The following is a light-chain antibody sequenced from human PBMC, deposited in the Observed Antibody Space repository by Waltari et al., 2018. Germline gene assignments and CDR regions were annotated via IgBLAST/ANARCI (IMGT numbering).Light chain of an antibody. J-gene: IGLJ3*02. CDR1: TGAVTSGHF. Sequence: QAVVTQEPSLTVSPGGTVTLTCGSSTGAVTSGHFPYWFQQKPGQAPRTLIYDTSNKQSWTPARFSGSLLGGKAALTLSGVQPEDEAEYYCLLYYNGVRVFGGGTKLTVL. CDR2: DTS. CDR3: LLYYNGVRV. V-gene: IGLV7-46*01.